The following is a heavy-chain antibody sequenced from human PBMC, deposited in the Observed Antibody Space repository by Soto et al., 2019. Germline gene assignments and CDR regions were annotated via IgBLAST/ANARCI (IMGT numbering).Heavy chain of an antibody. V-gene: IGHV3-21*01. CDR1: GFTFNTYD. D-gene: IGHD2-21*01. CDR2: ITASSAYI. J-gene: IGHJ5*02. Sequence: EVQLVESGGGLVEPGGFLRLSCAASGFTFNTYDMNWVRQAPGKGLEWVSSITASSAYIYYADSVRGRITISRDNAKNSLFLQMHSLRAEDTAVYYCVRSGTARLLRHSWFDTWGQGTLVTVSS. CDR3: VRSGTARLLRHSWFDT.